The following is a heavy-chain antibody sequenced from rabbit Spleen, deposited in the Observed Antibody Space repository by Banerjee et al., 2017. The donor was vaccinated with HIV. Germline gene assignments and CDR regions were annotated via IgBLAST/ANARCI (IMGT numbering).Heavy chain of an antibody. V-gene: IGHV1S40*01. D-gene: IGHD1-1*01. CDR2: IDAVTGKA. CDR1: GFSFSSRYY. J-gene: IGHJ4*01. CDR3: ARDLVGVIGWNFIL. Sequence: QSLEESGGDLVKPGASLTLTCTASGFSFSSRYYMNWVRQAPGKGLEWIACIDAVTGKAVYASWAKGRFTFSKTSSTTVTLQMTSLTAADTATYFCARDLVGVIGWNFILWGPGTLVTV.